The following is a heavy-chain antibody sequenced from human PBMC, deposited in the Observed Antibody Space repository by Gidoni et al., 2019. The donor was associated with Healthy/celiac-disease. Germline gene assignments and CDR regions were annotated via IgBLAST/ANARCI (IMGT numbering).Heavy chain of an antibody. CDR2: ISPIFCTA. CDR1: GGTFSRYA. Sequence: QVQLVQSGAEVKKPGSSAKVSCKASGGTFSRYAISWVLRAPGQGLEWLGGISPIFCTANYAQRFQGRVTITADKSTSTAYMELSSLRSEDTAVYYCARAVGYCSGGSCPPYYYYYYGMDVWGQGTTVTVSS. J-gene: IGHJ6*02. D-gene: IGHD2-15*01. CDR3: ARAVGYCSGGSCPPYYYYYYGMDV. V-gene: IGHV1-69*06.